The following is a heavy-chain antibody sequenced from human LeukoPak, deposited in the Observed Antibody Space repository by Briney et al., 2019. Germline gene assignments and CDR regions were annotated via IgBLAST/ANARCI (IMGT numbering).Heavy chain of an antibody. Sequence: TGGSLRLSCAASGFTFSTYSMNWVRQAPGKGLEWVSYISGSGSYIYYADSVKGRFTISRDNGKNSPYLQMNSLRAEDTAVYYCAMATDSYQFDYWGQGTLVTVS. CDR3: AMATDSYQFDY. CDR2: ISGSGSYI. CDR1: GFTFSTYS. V-gene: IGHV3-21*01. J-gene: IGHJ4*02. D-gene: IGHD5-24*01.